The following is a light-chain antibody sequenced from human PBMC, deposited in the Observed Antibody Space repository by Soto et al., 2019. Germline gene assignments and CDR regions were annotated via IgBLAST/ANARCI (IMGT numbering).Light chain of an antibody. V-gene: IGKV3-11*01. Sequence: EIVMTQSPATLSVSPGERATLSCRASQDVSTNLAWYQQKPGQAPRLPIYDASNRATGIPARFSGSGSGTDFTLTISSLEPEDFAVYYCQQRSNWPIFGQGTRLEIK. CDR3: QQRSNWPI. J-gene: IGKJ5*01. CDR1: QDVSTN. CDR2: DAS.